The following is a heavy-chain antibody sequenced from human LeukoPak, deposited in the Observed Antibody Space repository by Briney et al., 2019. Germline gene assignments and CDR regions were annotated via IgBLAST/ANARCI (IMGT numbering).Heavy chain of an antibody. D-gene: IGHD1-14*01. Sequence: PGGSLRLSCAASGFTFSSYWMHWVRQAPGKGQVWVSHINSDASSTGYADSVKGRFTISRDNAKNTLYLQMNSLRAEDTAVYYCASRNTYYYYGIDVWGQGTTVTVSS. CDR3: ASRNTYYYYGIDV. CDR2: INSDASST. V-gene: IGHV3-74*01. CDR1: GFTFSSYW. J-gene: IGHJ6*02.